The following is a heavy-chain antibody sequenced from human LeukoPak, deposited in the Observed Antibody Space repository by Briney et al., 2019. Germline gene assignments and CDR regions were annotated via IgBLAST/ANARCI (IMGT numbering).Heavy chain of an antibody. J-gene: IGHJ4*02. CDR2: INPSGGST. D-gene: IGHD5-12*01. CDR1: GYTFTSYY. V-gene: IGHV1-46*01. Sequence: ASVKVSCKASGYTFTSYYMHWVRQAPRQGLEWMGIINPSGGSTSYAQEFQGRVTMTRDTSTSTVYMELSSLRSEDTAVYYCASLRGAYGSGDYFDYWGQGTLVTVSS. CDR3: ASLRGAYGSGDYFDY.